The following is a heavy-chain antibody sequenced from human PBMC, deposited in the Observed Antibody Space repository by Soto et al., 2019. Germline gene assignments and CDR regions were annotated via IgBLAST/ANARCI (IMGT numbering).Heavy chain of an antibody. CDR3: ARGRTGAAF. Sequence: QVQLVQSGAEVKKPGASVRVTCKTSGYTFTDYDVSWVRQASGQGLEWMGWMSPNSGKTGYVEKFQGRVTMTANTSLSTGYMELHSLRSEDTTIYFCARGRTGAAFWGHGTLVTVSS. CDR1: GYTFTDYD. CDR2: MSPNSGKT. J-gene: IGHJ4*01. V-gene: IGHV1-8*01. D-gene: IGHD6-25*01.